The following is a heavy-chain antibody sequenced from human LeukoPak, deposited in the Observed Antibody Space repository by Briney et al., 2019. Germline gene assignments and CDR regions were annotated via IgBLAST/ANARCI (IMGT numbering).Heavy chain of an antibody. CDR1: GGSISSYY. CDR3: ARDAFDI. J-gene: IGHJ3*02. Sequence: SETLSLTCTVSGGSISSYYWSWIRQPPGKGLEWIGEINHSGSTNYNPSLKSRVTISVDTSKNQFSLKLSSVTAADTAVYYCARDAFDIWGQGTMVTVSS. V-gene: IGHV4-34*01. CDR2: INHSGST.